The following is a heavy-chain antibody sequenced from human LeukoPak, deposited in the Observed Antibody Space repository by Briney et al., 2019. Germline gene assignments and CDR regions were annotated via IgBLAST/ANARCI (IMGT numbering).Heavy chain of an antibody. CDR3: VRGDWYFES. CDR1: GFNFSDSR. Sequence: GGSLRLSCATSGFNFSDSRMTWVRQAPGKGLQWVANINRDGTEKHFLDSVEGRFTISRDNAKKSLYLLMDSLRPQDTAVYFCVRGDWYFESWGQGTLVTVSS. D-gene: IGHD2-21*01. J-gene: IGHJ4*02. V-gene: IGHV3-7*04. CDR2: INRDGTEK.